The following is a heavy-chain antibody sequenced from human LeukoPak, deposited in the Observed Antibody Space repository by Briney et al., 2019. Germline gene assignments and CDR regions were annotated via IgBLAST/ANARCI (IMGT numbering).Heavy chain of an antibody. V-gene: IGHV1-2*02. CDR3: ARDRSAAGTPIDY. CDR2: IDPKNGGT. Sequence: ASVKVSCKTSGYTFTDYYIHWVRQAPGQGPEWMGWIDPKNGGTNYAQKFHGSVTMSRDTSISTAYMELSSLRSEDTAVYYCARDRSAAGTPIDYWGQGTLVTVSS. CDR1: GYTFTDYY. D-gene: IGHD6-13*01. J-gene: IGHJ4*02.